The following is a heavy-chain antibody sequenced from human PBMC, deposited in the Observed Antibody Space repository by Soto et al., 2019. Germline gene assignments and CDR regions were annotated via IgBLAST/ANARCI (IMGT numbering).Heavy chain of an antibody. V-gene: IGHV3-7*05. J-gene: IGHJ4*02. CDR1: GFTFSTYW. CDR2: VKQAGSEK. CDR3: ARGGGHSYGRLPGVY. D-gene: IGHD5-18*01. Sequence: EVQLLESGGGLVQPGGSLRLSCAASGFTFSTYWMTWVRQAPGKGLEWVAHVKQAGSEKYNVDSVKGRFTISRDNAKNSLYLQMNSLRAEDTAVYYCARGGGHSYGRLPGVYWGQGILVTVSS.